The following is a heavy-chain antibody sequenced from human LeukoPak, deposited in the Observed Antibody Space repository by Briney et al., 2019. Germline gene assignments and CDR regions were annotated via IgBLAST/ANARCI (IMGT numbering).Heavy chain of an antibody. CDR1: GFTFSSYA. CDR3: ATPPAVVTPE. Sequence: PGGSLRLSCAASGFTFSSYAMSWVRQAPGKGLEWVAVISYDGSNKYYADSVKGRFTISRDNSKNTLYLQMNSLRAEDTAVYYCATPPAVVTPEWGQGTLVTVSS. V-gene: IGHV3-30-3*01. CDR2: ISYDGSNK. D-gene: IGHD4-23*01. J-gene: IGHJ4*02.